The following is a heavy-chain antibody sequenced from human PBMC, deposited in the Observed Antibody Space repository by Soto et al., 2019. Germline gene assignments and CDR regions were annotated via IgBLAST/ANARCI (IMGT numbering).Heavy chain of an antibody. D-gene: IGHD2-15*01. V-gene: IGHV4-34*01. CDR1: GGSFRSYY. CDR2: INHTGTV. J-gene: IGHJ4*02. CDR3: ASLGSGAYDC. Sequence: SETLSLTCAIYGGSFRSYYWSWIRQAPGKGLEWIGEINHTGTVNCNPSLKSRVAISVDTSERQFSLKLFSVTAAGTAVYYCASLGSGAYDCWGQGALVTVSS.